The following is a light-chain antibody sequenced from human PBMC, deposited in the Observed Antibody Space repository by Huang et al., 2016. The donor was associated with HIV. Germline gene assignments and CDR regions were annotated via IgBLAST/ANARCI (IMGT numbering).Light chain of an antibody. CDR2: GAS. CDR1: QNVDNS. V-gene: IGKV3-15*01. Sequence: EIVMTQSPATLSVSPGERATLSCRASQNVDNSLAWSQQKPGQAPRLLIYGASTRATVCPARCSGSGSGTEFTLTIRSLQSEDSAIYYCQQYDNWPQTFGQGTMVEIK. CDR3: QQYDNWPQT. J-gene: IGKJ1*01.